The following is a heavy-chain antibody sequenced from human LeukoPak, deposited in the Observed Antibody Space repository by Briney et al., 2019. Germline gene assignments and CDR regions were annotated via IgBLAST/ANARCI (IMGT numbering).Heavy chain of an antibody. J-gene: IGHJ4*01. CDR2: ISAYNGNT. D-gene: IGHD3-10*02. V-gene: IGHV1-18*01. Sequence: GASVKVSCKASGYSFSSYGITWVRQAPGQGLEWTGWISAYNGNTNYAQNLQGRVTMTTDTSTSTAYMEMRSLRSDDTAVDYCAKGPFFCSGSYPGDWGQGTLVTVSS. CDR3: AKGPFFCSGSYPGD. CDR1: GYSFSSYG.